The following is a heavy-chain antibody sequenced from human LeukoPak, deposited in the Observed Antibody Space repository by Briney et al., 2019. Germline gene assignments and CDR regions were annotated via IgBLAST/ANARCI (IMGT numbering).Heavy chain of an antibody. CDR2: ISGSGGST. D-gene: IGHD6-19*01. Sequence: PGGSLRLSCAASGFTFSSYAMSWVRQAPGKGLEWVSAISGSGGSTYYADSVKGRFTISRDNSKNTLYLQMNSLRAEDTAVYYCATDRAYSSGWETADAFDICGQGTMATVSS. J-gene: IGHJ3*02. CDR1: GFTFSSYA. CDR3: ATDRAYSSGWETADAFDI. V-gene: IGHV3-23*01.